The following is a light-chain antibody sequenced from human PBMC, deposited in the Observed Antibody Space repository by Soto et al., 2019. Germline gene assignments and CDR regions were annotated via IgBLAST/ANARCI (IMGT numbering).Light chain of an antibody. CDR2: GAS. Sequence: EIVLTQSPGTLSLSPGERATLSCMASQSVSSSYLAWYQQKPGQAPRLLIYGASSRATGIPDRFSGSGSGTDFTLTISSLQPDDFATYYCQQFNTSPWTFGQGTKVDIK. V-gene: IGKV3-20*01. CDR3: QQFNTSPWT. J-gene: IGKJ1*01. CDR1: QSVSSSY.